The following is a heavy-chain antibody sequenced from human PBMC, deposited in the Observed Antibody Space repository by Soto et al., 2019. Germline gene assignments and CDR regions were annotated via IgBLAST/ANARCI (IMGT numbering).Heavy chain of an antibody. CDR1: GGSISSSSYY. D-gene: IGHD3-10*01. CDR2: IYYSGST. J-gene: IGHJ6*02. Sequence: SETLSLTCTVSGGSISSSSYYWGWIRQPPGKGLEWIGSIYYSGSTYYNPSLKSRVTISVDTYKNQFSLKLSSVTAADTAVYYCARQGGLWFGDFFYYYYGMDVWGQGTTVTVSS. CDR3: ARQGGLWFGDFFYYYYGMDV. V-gene: IGHV4-39*01.